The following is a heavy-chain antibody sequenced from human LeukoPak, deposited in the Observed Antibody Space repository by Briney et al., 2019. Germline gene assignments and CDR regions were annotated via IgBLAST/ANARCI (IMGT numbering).Heavy chain of an antibody. CDR3: ARHRGSITIFGVAPRPFDAFDI. V-gene: IGHV4-59*08. J-gene: IGHJ3*02. CDR1: GGSISHYF. D-gene: IGHD3-3*01. CDR2: IYYSGST. Sequence: PSETLSLTRTVSGGSISHYFWSWIRQPPGKALEWIGYIYYSGSTNYNPSLKSRVTKSVDPSKNQFSLKLNSVTAADTAVYYCARHRGSITIFGVAPRPFDAFDIWGQGTMVTVSS.